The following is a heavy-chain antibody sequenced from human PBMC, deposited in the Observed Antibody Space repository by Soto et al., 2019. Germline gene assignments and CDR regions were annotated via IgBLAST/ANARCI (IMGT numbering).Heavy chain of an antibody. CDR3: AAGHPAVAAFDY. D-gene: IGHD6-19*01. CDR2: IVVGSGNT. CDR1: GFTFTSSA. V-gene: IGHV1-58*01. J-gene: IGHJ4*02. Sequence: ASVKVSCKASGFTFTSSAVQWVRQARGQRLEWIGWIVVGSGNTNYAQKFQERVTITRDMSTSTAYMELSSLRSEDTAVYYCAAGHPAVAAFDYWGQGTLVTVSS.